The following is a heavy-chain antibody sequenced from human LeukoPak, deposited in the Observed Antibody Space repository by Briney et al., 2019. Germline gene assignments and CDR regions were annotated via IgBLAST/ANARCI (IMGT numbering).Heavy chain of an antibody. V-gene: IGHV1-46*01. CDR2: INPSGSST. J-gene: IGHJ4*02. Sequence: ASVKVSCKASGYSFTSHYMHWVRQAPGQGLEWMGLINPSGSSTLYAQKFQGRVTMTRDMFTTTDYMELSSLRSEDTAVYYCARDWDVMSAPGATNYWGQGTLVTVSS. D-gene: IGHD2/OR15-2a*01. CDR3: ARDWDVMSAPGATNY. CDR1: GYSFTSHY.